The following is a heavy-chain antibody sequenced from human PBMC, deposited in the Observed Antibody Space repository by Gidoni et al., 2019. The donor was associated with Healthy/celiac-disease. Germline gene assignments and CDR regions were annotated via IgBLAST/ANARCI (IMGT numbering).Heavy chain of an antibody. Sequence: QITLKESGPTLVKPTQTLTLTCTFSGFSLSTSGVGVGWIRPPPGKALEWLALIYWNDDKRYSPSLKSRLTITKDTSKNQVVLTMTNMDPVDTATYYCAHKSGPYVPPHLDYWGQGTLVTVSS. V-gene: IGHV2-5*01. J-gene: IGHJ4*02. CDR1: GFSLSTSGVG. CDR3: AHKSGPYVPPHLDY. D-gene: IGHD3-16*01. CDR2: IYWNDDK.